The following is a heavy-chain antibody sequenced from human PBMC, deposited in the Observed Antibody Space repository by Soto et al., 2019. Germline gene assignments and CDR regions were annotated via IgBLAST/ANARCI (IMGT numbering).Heavy chain of an antibody. CDR1: GYTFTSYA. V-gene: IGHV1-3*01. CDR2: INAGNGNT. D-gene: IGHD6-13*01. J-gene: IGHJ4*02. Sequence: QVQLVQSGAEVKKAGASVKVSCKASGYTFTSYAMHWVRQSTGQRLEWMGWINAGNGNTKYSQKFQGRVTITRDTSASTAYMELSSLRSEDTAVYYCARDKQRLVPYLDYWGQGTLVTVSS. CDR3: ARDKQRLVPYLDY.